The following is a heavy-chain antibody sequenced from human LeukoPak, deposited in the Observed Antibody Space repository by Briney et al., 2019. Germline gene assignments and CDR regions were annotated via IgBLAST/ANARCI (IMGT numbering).Heavy chain of an antibody. D-gene: IGHD1-26*01. CDR1: GFTFSSHW. J-gene: IGHJ4*02. V-gene: IGHV3-74*01. Sequence: GGSLRLSCAASGFTFSSHWMHWVRQAPGKGLVWVSRINNDGSSCRYADSVKGRFTISRDNAKNTLSLQMNSLRAEDTAVYYCARVGGANVYDYWGQGTLVTVSS. CDR3: ARVGGANVYDY. CDR2: INNDGSSC.